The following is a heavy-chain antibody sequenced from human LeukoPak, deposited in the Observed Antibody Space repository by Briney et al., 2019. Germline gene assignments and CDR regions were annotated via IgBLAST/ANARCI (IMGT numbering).Heavy chain of an antibody. Sequence: GGSLRLSCAASGFTFSSYAMSWVRQAPGKGLEWVSGISGSGGSTYYADSVKGRFTISRDNSKNTLYLQMNSLRAEDTAVYYCAKDWARSGYSLDYWGQGTLVTVSS. CDR1: GFTFSSYA. CDR2: ISGSGGST. CDR3: AKDWARSGYSLDY. V-gene: IGHV3-23*01. J-gene: IGHJ4*02. D-gene: IGHD3-3*01.